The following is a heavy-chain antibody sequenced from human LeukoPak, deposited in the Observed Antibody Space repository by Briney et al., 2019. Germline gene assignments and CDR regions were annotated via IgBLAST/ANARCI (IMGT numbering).Heavy chain of an antibody. CDR2: IYYSGIT. J-gene: IGHJ4*02. Sequence: SETLSLTCTVSGGSISSYYWSWIRQPPGKGLEWIGYIYYSGITKYNPSLKSRVTISVDRSKSQFSLKLSFVTAADTAVYYCARTGDSSGYYYYYLDNWGQGTLVTVSS. CDR1: GGSISSYY. CDR3: ARTGDSSGYYYYYLDN. D-gene: IGHD3-22*01. V-gene: IGHV4-59*01.